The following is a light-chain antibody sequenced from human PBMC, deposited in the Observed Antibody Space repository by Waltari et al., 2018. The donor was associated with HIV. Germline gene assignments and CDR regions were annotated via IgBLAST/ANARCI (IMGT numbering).Light chain of an antibody. J-gene: IGLJ2*01. V-gene: IGLV2-14*01. Sequence: GSPGQSIVLPCTGSSSDIGYYDYVSWYQQYPGQVPKALIYEVTSRPSGTSSRFSGSKSATTAFLAISKLQTDDEADYFCSSYTRRGTVVFGGGTRLTVL. CDR3: SSYTRRGTVV. CDR2: EVT. CDR1: SSDIGYYDY.